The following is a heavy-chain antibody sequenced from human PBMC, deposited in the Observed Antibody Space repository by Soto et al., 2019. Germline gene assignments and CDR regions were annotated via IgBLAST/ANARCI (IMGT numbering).Heavy chain of an antibody. CDR3: ATGTVAEGY. Sequence: QVQLVQSGAEVKKPGSSVKVSCKDSEGTFSSYTISWVRQAPGQGLEWMGRIIPILGIANYAQKFQGRVTITADKSTSTAYMELSSPRSEDTAVYYCATGTVAEGYWGQGTLVTVSS. D-gene: IGHD6-19*01. V-gene: IGHV1-69*02. CDR2: IIPILGIA. CDR1: EGTFSSYT. J-gene: IGHJ4*02.